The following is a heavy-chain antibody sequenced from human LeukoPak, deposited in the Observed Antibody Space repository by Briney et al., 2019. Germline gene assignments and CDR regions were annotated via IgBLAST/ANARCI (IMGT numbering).Heavy chain of an antibody. CDR3: ARGEYYYDSSGKLN. D-gene: IGHD3-22*01. Sequence: SETLSLTCTVSGGSISSSSYYWGWIRQPPGKGLEWIGSIYYSGSTYYNPSLKSRVTISVDTSKNQFSLKLSSVTAADTAVYYCARGEYYYDSSGKLNWGQGTLVTVSS. V-gene: IGHV4-39*07. J-gene: IGHJ4*02. CDR1: GGSISSSSYY. CDR2: IYYSGST.